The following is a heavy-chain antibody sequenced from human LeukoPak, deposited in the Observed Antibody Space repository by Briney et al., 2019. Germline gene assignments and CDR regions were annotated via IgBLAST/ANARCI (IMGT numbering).Heavy chain of an antibody. J-gene: IGHJ5*02. Sequence: GASVKVSCKASGYTFTSFDINWVRQATGQGLEWMGWMYPNSGNTGYAQKFQGRVTMTRNTSISTAYMELSSLRSEDTAVYYCARGPSAYCSGGNCYSGSAWFDPWGQGTLVTVSS. CDR3: ARGPSAYCSGGNCYSGSAWFDP. CDR1: GYTFTSFD. V-gene: IGHV1-8*01. D-gene: IGHD2-15*01. CDR2: MYPNSGNT.